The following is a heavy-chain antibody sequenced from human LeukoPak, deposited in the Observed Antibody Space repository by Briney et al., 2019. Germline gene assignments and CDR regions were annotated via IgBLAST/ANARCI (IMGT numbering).Heavy chain of an antibody. Sequence: PGRSLRLSCAASGFTFSAYGMHWVRQAPGKGLEWVAVIAYDGSNKHYADSVKGRFTISRDNSKNTLYLQMNSLRAEDTAVYYCAKDVDYGDYVVYWGQGTLVTVSS. V-gene: IGHV3-30*18. D-gene: IGHD4-17*01. CDR1: GFTFSAYG. J-gene: IGHJ4*02. CDR2: IAYDGSNK. CDR3: AKDVDYGDYVVY.